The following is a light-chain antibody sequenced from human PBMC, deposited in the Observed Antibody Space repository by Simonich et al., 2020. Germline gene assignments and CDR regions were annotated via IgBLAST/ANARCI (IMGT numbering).Light chain of an antibody. CDR2: DFR. J-gene: IGLJ3*02. CDR3: SSYTSSSPWV. CDR1: SSDVGGYNY. Sequence: QSALTQPASVSGSPGQSITISCTGTSSDVGGYNYVSWYQQHPGKAPKLMIYDFRKRPSGVSNRFAGSKSGNTASLTSSGLQAEDEADYYCSSYTSSSPWVFGGGTKLTVL. V-gene: IGLV2-14*01.